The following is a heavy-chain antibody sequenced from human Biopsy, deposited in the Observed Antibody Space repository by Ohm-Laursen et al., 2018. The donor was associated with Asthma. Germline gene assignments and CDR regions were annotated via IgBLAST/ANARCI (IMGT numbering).Heavy chain of an antibody. V-gene: IGHV4-39*07. CDR1: SGSGGYMRSGNYY. Sequence: SETLSLTCSLSSGSGGYMRSGNYYWGWIRQPPGKGLEWIGSIYYNGTTYYNPSLESRVTVSADTSKNQFSLSLTSVTAADTAVYYCARTTYGDDGFDPWGQGTLVTVSS. D-gene: IGHD4-17*01. CDR2: IYYNGTT. CDR3: ARTTYGDDGFDP. J-gene: IGHJ5*02.